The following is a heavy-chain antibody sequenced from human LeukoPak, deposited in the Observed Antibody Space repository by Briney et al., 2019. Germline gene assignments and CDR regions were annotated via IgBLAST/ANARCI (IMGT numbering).Heavy chain of an antibody. J-gene: IGHJ4*02. V-gene: IGHV3-23*01. CDR2: VSGGGTKT. Sequence: PGGSLRLSCAASGFIFSAYAMTWVRQAPGKGLEWVSSVSGGGTKTNYADSVKGRFTISRDTSKNTMYLQMNSLRAEDTAVYYCALGLVTDYWGQGTPVTVSS. D-gene: IGHD3-9*01. CDR1: GFIFSAYA. CDR3: ALGLVTDY.